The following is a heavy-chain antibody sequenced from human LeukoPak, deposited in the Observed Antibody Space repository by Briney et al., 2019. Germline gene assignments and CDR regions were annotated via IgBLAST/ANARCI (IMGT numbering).Heavy chain of an antibody. CDR1: GFTVSSNY. J-gene: IGHJ4*02. D-gene: IGHD6-6*01. CDR2: IYSGGST. Sequence: GGSLRLSCAASGFTVSSNYMSWVRQAPGKGLEWVSVIYSGGSTYYADSVKGRFTISRDNSKNTLYLQMNSLRAEDTAVYYCARSYSSSPFVFGYWGQGTLVTVSS. V-gene: IGHV3-53*01. CDR3: ARSYSSSPFVFGY.